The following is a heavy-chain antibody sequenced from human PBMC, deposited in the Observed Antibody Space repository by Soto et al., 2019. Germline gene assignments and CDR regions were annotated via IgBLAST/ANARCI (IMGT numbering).Heavy chain of an antibody. Sequence: SETLSLTCAVSGGSISSSNWWSWVRQPPGKGLEWIGEIYHGGSTNYNPSLKSRVTISVDKSKNQFSLKLSSVTAADTAVYYCARTTPTYYYDSSGYYNWGQGTLVTVSS. J-gene: IGHJ4*02. CDR2: IYHGGST. CDR3: ARTTPTYYYDSSGYYN. D-gene: IGHD3-22*01. V-gene: IGHV4-4*02. CDR1: GGSISSSNW.